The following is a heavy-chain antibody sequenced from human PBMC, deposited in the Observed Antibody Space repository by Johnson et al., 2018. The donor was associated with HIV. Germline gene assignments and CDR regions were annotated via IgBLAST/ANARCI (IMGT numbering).Heavy chain of an antibody. CDR3: ARSRGGSSEDAFDI. V-gene: IGHV3-30-3*01. Sequence: QVQLVESGGGVVQPGRSLRLSCAASGFTFSSYAMHWVRQAPGKGLEWVAVISYDGSNKYYADSVKGRFTISRDNSKNTLYLQMNSLSAEDTAVYYCARSRGGSSEDAFDIWGQGTMVTVSS. J-gene: IGHJ3*02. CDR2: ISYDGSNK. D-gene: IGHD1-26*01. CDR1: GFTFSSYA.